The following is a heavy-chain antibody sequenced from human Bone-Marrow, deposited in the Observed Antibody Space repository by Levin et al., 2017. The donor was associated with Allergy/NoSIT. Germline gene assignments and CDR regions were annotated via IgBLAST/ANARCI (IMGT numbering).Heavy chain of an antibody. Sequence: PSETLSLTCAVYGGSFSDYNWSWIRQPPGKGLQWIGEITHSGSTTYTPSLKSRVTILVDTSKNEISLRLSSATAADTAVYYCARVRVILTGYYRGSQASYYYGMDVWGQGTTGTVSS. CDR1: GGSFSDYN. CDR2: ITHSGST. D-gene: IGHD3-9*01. J-gene: IGHJ6*02. V-gene: IGHV4-34*01. CDR3: ARVRVILTGYYRGSQASYYYGMDV.